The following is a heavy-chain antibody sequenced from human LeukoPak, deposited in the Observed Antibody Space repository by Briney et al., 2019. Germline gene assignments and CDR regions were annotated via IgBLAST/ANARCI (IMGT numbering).Heavy chain of an antibody. J-gene: IGHJ4*02. CDR3: ARGGGYSGYGFFDY. Sequence: GGSLRLSCAASGFTFGDYAMTWVRQAPGKGLEWVGFIRSKTYGGTTEYAASMKGRFTIARDDSKSIAYLQMNSLKTEDTAVYYCARGGGYSGYGFFDYWGQGTLVTVSS. D-gene: IGHD5-12*01. V-gene: IGHV3-49*04. CDR2: IRSKTYGGTT. CDR1: GFTFGDYA.